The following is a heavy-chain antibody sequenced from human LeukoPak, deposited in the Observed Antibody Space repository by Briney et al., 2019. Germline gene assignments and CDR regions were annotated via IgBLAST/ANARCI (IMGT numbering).Heavy chain of an antibody. CDR3: ATDWLDY. D-gene: IGHD3-9*01. J-gene: IGHJ4*02. V-gene: IGHV3-7*01. CDR2: IKEDGSEK. CDR1: GFTFSNFW. Sequence: PGGSLRLSCAASGFTFSNFWINWVRQAPGKGLEWVANIKEDGSEKYYVDSVKGRFTISRDNAKNSLYLQMNSLRAEDTAVYYCATDWLDYWGQGTLVTVSS.